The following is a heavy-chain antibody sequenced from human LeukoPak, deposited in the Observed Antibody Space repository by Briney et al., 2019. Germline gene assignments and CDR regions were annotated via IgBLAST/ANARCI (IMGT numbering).Heavy chain of an antibody. V-gene: IGHV4-30-4*08. CDR1: GGSISSGDYY. Sequence: PSETLSLTCTVSGGSISSGDYYWSWIRQPPGKGLEWIGYIYYSGSTYYNPSLKSRVTISVDTSKNQFSLKLSSVTAADTAVYYCARDLSRKSSSWYFDYWGQGTQVTVSS. CDR3: ARDLSRKSSSWYFDY. CDR2: IYYSGST. D-gene: IGHD6-13*01. J-gene: IGHJ4*02.